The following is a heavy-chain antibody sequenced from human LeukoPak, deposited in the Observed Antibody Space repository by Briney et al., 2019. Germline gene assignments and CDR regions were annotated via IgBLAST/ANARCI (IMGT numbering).Heavy chain of an antibody. D-gene: IGHD4-11*01. CDR1: GLTFSDYY. CDR3: VRDRDSNYRFDS. CDR2: ISSSGGTI. V-gene: IGHV3-11*01. Sequence: PGGSLRLSCAASGLTFSDYYMSWIRQTPGKGLEWVSCISSSGGTIYYADSVKGRFTISRDNAKNSLYLQMNSLRAEDTAVYYCVRDRDSNYRFDSWGQGTLVTVSS. J-gene: IGHJ4*02.